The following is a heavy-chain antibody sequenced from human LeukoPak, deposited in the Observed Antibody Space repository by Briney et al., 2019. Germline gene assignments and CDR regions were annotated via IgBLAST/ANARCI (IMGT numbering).Heavy chain of an antibody. D-gene: IGHD4-17*01. J-gene: IGHJ4*02. V-gene: IGHV3-33*01. CDR3: AREVSGGDHFDY. CDR1: GFTFSSYG. CDR2: IWYDGSNK. Sequence: GGSLRLSCAASGFTFSSYGMHWVRQAPGKGLEWVAVIWYDGSNKYYADSVKGRFTISRDNSKNTLYLQMNSLRAGDTAVYYCAREVSGGDHFDYWGQGTLVTVSS.